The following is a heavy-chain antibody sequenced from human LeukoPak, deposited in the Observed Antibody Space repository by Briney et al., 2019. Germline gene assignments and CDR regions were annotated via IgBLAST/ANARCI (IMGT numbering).Heavy chain of an antibody. D-gene: IGHD3-22*01. J-gene: IGHJ6*02. CDR3: ARHNYWGSGFGMDV. CDR2: IYYSGST. Sequence: KSSETLSLTCTVSGGSISSYYWSWIRQPPGKGLEWIGYIYYSGSTNYNPSLKSRVTISVDTSKNQFSLKLSSVTAADTAVYYCARHNYWGSGFGMDVWGQGTTVTVSS. CDR1: GGSISSYY. V-gene: IGHV4-59*08.